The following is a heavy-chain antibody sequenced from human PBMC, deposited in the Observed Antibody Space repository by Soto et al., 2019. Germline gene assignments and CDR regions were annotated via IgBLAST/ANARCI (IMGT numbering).Heavy chain of an antibody. Sequence: SETLSLTCTVSGGSISSYYWSWIRRPAGKGLEWIGRIYTSGSTNYNPSLKSRVTMSVDTSKNQFSLKLSSVTAADTAVYYCASLGTTVTTRRNLNAFDIWGQGTMVTVSS. V-gene: IGHV4-4*07. CDR3: ASLGTTVTTRRNLNAFDI. J-gene: IGHJ3*02. D-gene: IGHD4-17*01. CDR2: IYTSGST. CDR1: GGSISSYY.